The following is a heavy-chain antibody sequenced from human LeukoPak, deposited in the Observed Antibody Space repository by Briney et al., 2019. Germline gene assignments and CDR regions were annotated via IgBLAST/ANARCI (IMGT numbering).Heavy chain of an antibody. V-gene: IGHV3-23*01. J-gene: IGHJ4*02. CDR3: ARDISGYAEFDY. CDR2: ISGSGGGT. CDR1: GFAFSGYA. Sequence: GGSLRLSCAATGFAFSGYAMTWVRQAPGKGPEWVSAISGSGGGTYYADSVKGRFTISRDNSKNTLYLQMNSLRAEDTAIYYCARDISGYAEFDYWGQGTLVTVSS. D-gene: IGHD3-22*01.